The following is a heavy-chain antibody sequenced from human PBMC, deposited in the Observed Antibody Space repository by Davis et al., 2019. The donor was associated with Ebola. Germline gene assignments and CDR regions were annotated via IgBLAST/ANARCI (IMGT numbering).Heavy chain of an antibody. Sequence: ASVKVSCKASGYTFTSYDINWVRQATGQGLEWMGWMNPNSGNSGSTPKFQDRITITRNTSIRTVYMELRSLTSQDTAVYYCARGHRVPSSSWSDYWGQGTLVTVSS. CDR3: ARGHRVPSSSWSDY. V-gene: IGHV1-8*03. CDR1: GYTFTSYD. J-gene: IGHJ4*02. D-gene: IGHD6-13*01. CDR2: MNPNSGNS.